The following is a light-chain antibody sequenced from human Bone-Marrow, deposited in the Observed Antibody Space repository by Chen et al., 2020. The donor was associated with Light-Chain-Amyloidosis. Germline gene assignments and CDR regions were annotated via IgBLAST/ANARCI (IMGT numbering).Light chain of an antibody. Sequence: EIVLTQSPGTLSLSPGEGANLSCRASQTISSNFLTWYQPKFGQAPRLLIYGSSSRATGIPDRFTGSGSGTDFTLTIHRLEPEDFAMYYCQQYGTSPLTFGGGTKVEIK. V-gene: IGKV3-20*01. J-gene: IGKJ4*01. CDR1: QTISSNF. CDR3: QQYGTSPLT. CDR2: GSS.